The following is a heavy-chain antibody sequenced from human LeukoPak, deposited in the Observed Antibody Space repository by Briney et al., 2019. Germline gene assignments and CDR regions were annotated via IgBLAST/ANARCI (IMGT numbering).Heavy chain of an antibody. CDR3: AKDYEPLVGVHRWGDWFDP. CDR1: GFIFSDYG. V-gene: IGHV3-23*01. Sequence: GGSLRLSCAASGFIFSDYGMSWVRQAPGKGLEWVSAVSGSGGNTFYADSVKGRFTISRDNSKNTLYLQMNSLRAEDTAVYYCAKDYEPLVGVHRWGDWFDPWGQGTLVTVSS. CDR2: VSGSGGNT. J-gene: IGHJ5*02. D-gene: IGHD1-26*01.